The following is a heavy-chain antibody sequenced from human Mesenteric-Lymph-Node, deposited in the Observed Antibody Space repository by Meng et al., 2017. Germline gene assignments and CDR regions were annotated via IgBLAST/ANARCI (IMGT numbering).Heavy chain of an antibody. CDR2: IHSGGST. CDR3: AKDFLWYNISSEYYSDTGYIDS. CDR1: GFSVSNNY. V-gene: IGHV3-53*01. D-gene: IGHD3-22*01. J-gene: IGHJ4*02. Sequence: GESLKISCAASGFSVSNNYMTWVRQAPGKGLEWVTVIHSGGSTYYADSVKGRFIISRDNYKNTLYLKMNSVRAEDTAVYYCAKDFLWYNISSEYYSDTGYIDSWGQGTPVTVSS.